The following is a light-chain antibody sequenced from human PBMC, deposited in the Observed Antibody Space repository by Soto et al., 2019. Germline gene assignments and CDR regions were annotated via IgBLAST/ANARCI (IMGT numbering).Light chain of an antibody. CDR1: QSVTANY. V-gene: IGKV3-20*01. CDR2: AAS. CDR3: QQSNNWPKT. J-gene: IGKJ1*01. Sequence: EIALTQSPGTLSLSPGERATLSCRASQSVTANYLAWYQQKPGQAPRLLIYAASIGATGIPDRFSGSGSGTDFTLTISSLQSEDFAVYFCQQSNNWPKTFGQGTKVEIK.